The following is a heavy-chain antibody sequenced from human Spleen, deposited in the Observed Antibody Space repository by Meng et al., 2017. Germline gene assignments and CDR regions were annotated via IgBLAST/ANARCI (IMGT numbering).Heavy chain of an antibody. J-gene: IGHJ4*02. CDR3: ARRPGWGSYYFDY. Sequence: KDACPHAVNPQPTLPLACSFPWFVLSTSGVGEGWIRWPPGKALEWLALIYWDDDKRYNPSLSSRISITKDTSKNQVVLTMFNMDPVDTGTYYCARRPGWGSYYFDYWGQGTLVTVSS. D-gene: IGHD3-16*01. V-gene: IGHV2-5*02. CDR2: IYWDDDK. CDR1: WFVLSTSGVG.